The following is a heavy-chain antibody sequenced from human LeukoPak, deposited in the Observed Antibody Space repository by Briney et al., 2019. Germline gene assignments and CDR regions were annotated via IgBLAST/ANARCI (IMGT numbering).Heavy chain of an antibody. CDR3: ARIGVDYGDYRNWFDP. J-gene: IGHJ5*02. V-gene: IGHV1-18*01. D-gene: IGHD4-17*01. CDR1: GYTFTSYG. CDR2: SSTYNLNT. Sequence: ASVKVSCKASGYTFTSYGIIWVRQAPGHGLEWMGWSSTYNLNTNYAQKFQGRVTMTRDTSTSTAYMELRSLRSDDTAVYYCARIGVDYGDYRNWFDPWGQGTLVTVSS.